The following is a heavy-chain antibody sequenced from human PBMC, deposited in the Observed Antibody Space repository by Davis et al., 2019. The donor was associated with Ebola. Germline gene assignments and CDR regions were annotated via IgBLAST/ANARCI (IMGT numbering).Heavy chain of an antibody. V-gene: IGHV3-20*04. J-gene: IGHJ4*02. CDR1: GFTFDDYG. CDR2: INWNGGST. D-gene: IGHD6-13*01. CDR3: ARVRPGIAAADY. Sequence: GESLKISCAASGFTFDDYGMSWVRQAPGKGLEWVSGINWNGGSTGYADSVKGRFTISRDNAKNSLYLQMNSLRAEDTALYYCARVRPGIAAADYWGQGTLVTVSS.